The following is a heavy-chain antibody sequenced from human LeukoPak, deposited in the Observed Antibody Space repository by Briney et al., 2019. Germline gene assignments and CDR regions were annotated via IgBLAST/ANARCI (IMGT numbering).Heavy chain of an antibody. D-gene: IGHD2-2*01. Sequence: GESLRLSCVASGFTFSSYAMSWVRQAPGKGLEWVSSGSGSGGNAYYADSVKGRLTISRDNSKNTLYLQMNSLRVEDTAVYYCAKSRGDSTSAHGMDVWGQGTTVTVSS. CDR2: GSGSGGNA. J-gene: IGHJ6*02. CDR1: GFTFSSYA. CDR3: AKSRGDSTSAHGMDV. V-gene: IGHV3-23*01.